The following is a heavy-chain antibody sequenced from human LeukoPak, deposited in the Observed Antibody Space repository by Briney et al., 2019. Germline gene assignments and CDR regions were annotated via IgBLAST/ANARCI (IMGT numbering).Heavy chain of an antibody. CDR2: ISSSGSTI. V-gene: IGHV3-48*04. CDR3: ARARKPRIAAAGPDY. Sequence: GGSLRLSCAASGFTFSSYAMSWVRQAPGKGLEWVSYISSSGSTIYYADSVKGRFTISRDNAKNSLYLQMNSLRAEDTAVYYCARARKPRIAAAGPDYWGQGTLVTVSS. CDR1: GFTFSSYA. D-gene: IGHD6-13*01. J-gene: IGHJ4*02.